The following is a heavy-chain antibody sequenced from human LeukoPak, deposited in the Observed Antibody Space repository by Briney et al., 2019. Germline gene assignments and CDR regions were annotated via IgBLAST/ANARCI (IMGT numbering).Heavy chain of an antibody. D-gene: IGHD2-2*01. CDR2: ISGSGGST. CDR3: AKDCTSTNCYVDY. CDR1: GFTFGSYA. V-gene: IGHV3-23*01. J-gene: IGHJ4*02. Sequence: PGGSLRLSCAASGFTFGSYAMSWVRQAPGKGLEWVSAISGSGGSTYYADSVKGRFTISRDNSKNTLYLQTNSLRAEDTALYYCAKDCTSTNCYVDYWGQGTLVTVSS.